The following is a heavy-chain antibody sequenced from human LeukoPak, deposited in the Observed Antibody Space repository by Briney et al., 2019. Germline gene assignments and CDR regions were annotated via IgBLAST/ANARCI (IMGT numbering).Heavy chain of an antibody. Sequence: ASVKVSCKASGYTFTSYGISWVRQAPGQGLEWMGWISAYNGNTNYAQKLQGRVTMTTDTSTSTAYMELRSLRSDDTAVYYCARVFGSSGYSAPRGQVWFDPWGQGTLVTVSS. CDR1: GYTFTSYG. D-gene: IGHD3-22*01. CDR3: ARVFGSSGYSAPRGQVWFDP. J-gene: IGHJ5*02. V-gene: IGHV1-18*01. CDR2: ISAYNGNT.